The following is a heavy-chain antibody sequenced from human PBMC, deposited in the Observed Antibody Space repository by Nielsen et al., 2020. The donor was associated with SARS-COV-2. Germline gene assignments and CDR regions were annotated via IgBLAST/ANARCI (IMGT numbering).Heavy chain of an antibody. J-gene: IGHJ4*02. V-gene: IGHV1-24*01. CDR1: GFTLTELS. CDR2: FDPEDAET. D-gene: IGHD3-3*01. Sequence: ASVKVSCKVSGFTLTELSMHWVRQAPGAGLEWMGSFDPEDAETVYAENLQGRVTMTRDTSTSTVYMELSSLRSEDTAVYYCARGANDFWSGSSYWGQGTLVTVSS. CDR3: ARGANDFWSGSSY.